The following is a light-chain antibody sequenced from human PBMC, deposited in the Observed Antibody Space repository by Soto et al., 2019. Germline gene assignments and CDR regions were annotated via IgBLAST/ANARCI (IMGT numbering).Light chain of an antibody. V-gene: IGLV2-14*01. J-gene: IGLJ2*01. CDR3: CSSTSNSTPL. Sequence: QSALTQPASVSGSPGQSITISCTGTSSDVVGYNYVSWYQQHPGKAPKLMIYDVSNRPSGVSNRFSGSKSGNTASLTISGVQAEDEADYYCCSSTSNSTPLFGGGTKLTVL. CDR2: DVS. CDR1: SSDVVGYNY.